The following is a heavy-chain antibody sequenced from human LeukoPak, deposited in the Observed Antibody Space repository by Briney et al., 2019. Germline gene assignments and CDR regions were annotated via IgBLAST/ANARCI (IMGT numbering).Heavy chain of an antibody. CDR3: ASSWFGESLPGY. D-gene: IGHD3-10*01. J-gene: IGHJ4*02. CDR2: ISGTGNSI. CDR1: GFTFSSFN. V-gene: IGHV3-21*01. Sequence: NSGGSLRLSCAASGFTFSSFNMNWVRLAPGKGLEWVSSISGTGNSIYYADSVKGRFTISRDNAKNSLYLQMNSLRAEDTAVYYCASSWFGESLPGYWGQGTLVTVSS.